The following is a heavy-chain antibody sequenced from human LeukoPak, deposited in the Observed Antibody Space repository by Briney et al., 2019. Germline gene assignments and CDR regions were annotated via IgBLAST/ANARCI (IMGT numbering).Heavy chain of an antibody. V-gene: IGHV3-48*03. Sequence: PGGSLRLSCAASGFTFSSYEMNWVRQAPGKGLEWVSYISSSGSTIYYVDSVKGRFSISRDNAKNSLYLQMNSLRAEDTAVYYCARESGEKGYSYGFRYFDYWGQGTLVTVSS. CDR2: ISSSGSTI. J-gene: IGHJ4*02. CDR1: GFTFSSYE. CDR3: ARESGEKGYSYGFRYFDY. D-gene: IGHD5-18*01.